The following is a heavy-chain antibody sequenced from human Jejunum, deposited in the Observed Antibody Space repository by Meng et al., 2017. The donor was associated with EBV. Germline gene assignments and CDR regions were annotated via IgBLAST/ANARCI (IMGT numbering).Heavy chain of an antibody. CDR2: IYYTGTT. Sequence: AQLQESGPGLVNPSDPLALTCAVSGYSMSNSNWWGWIRQPPGKGLEWIGYIYYTGTTYYNPSLKSRFTMSIDTSKNHFSLKLTSVTTMDTAVYYCAKRMPGTGFDYWGQGTLVTVSS. CDR3: AKRMPGTGFDY. J-gene: IGHJ4*02. CDR1: GYSMSNSNW. V-gene: IGHV4-28*01. D-gene: IGHD1-1*01.